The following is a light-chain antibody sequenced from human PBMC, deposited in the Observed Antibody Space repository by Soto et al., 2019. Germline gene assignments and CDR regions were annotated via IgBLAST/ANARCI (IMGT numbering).Light chain of an antibody. CDR1: QSISNW. Sequence: DIQLTQSPSTLSAFVGDRVTITCRASQSISNWLAWYQQKPGKAPKLLIYKASRLENGVPSRFSGSGSGTHFTLNSSSLQPDDFATYYCQHFNTYGIYPFGQGTKLDIK. J-gene: IGKJ2*01. CDR2: KAS. V-gene: IGKV1-5*03. CDR3: QHFNTYGIYP.